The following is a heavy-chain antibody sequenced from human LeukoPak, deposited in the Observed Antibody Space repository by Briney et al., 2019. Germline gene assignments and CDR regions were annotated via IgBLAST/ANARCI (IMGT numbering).Heavy chain of an antibody. CDR2: INHSGST. D-gene: IGHD3-10*01. CDR3: ASITMVRGVDYYYYYYYMDV. Sequence: PSETLSLTCAVYGGSFSGYYWSWIRQPPGKGLEWIGEINHSGSTNYNPSLKSRVTISVDTSKNQFSLKLSSVTAADTAVYYCASITMVRGVDYYYYYYYMDVWGKGTTVTVSS. J-gene: IGHJ6*03. CDR1: GGSFSGYY. V-gene: IGHV4-34*01.